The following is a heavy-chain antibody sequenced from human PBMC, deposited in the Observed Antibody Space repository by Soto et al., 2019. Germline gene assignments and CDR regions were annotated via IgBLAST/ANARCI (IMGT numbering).Heavy chain of an antibody. D-gene: IGHD5-18*01. CDR1: GGSIRSGGYY. Sequence: SETLSLTCTVSGGSIRSGGYYWSWVRQNPRRGLEWIGNIYYSGNTYYNPSLKSRLTISVDTSKNQFSLNLSSVTAADTAVYYCARDRLMATAGTASHYFGLDVWGQGTTVTVSS. CDR2: IYYSGNT. J-gene: IGHJ6*02. V-gene: IGHV4-31*03. CDR3: ARDRLMATAGTASHYFGLDV.